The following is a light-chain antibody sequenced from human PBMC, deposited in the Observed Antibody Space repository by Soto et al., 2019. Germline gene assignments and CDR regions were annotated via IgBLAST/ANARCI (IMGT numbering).Light chain of an antibody. CDR1: SSDVGGYNY. CDR3: SSYTSSRTIHVV. Sequence: QSALTQPASVSGSPGQSITISCTGTSSDVGGYNYVSWYQQHPGKAPKLMIYDVSNRPSGVSNRFSGSKSGNTASLTISGLQAEDEADYYCSSYTSSRTIHVVLGGGTKLTVL. V-gene: IGLV2-14*01. J-gene: IGLJ2*01. CDR2: DVS.